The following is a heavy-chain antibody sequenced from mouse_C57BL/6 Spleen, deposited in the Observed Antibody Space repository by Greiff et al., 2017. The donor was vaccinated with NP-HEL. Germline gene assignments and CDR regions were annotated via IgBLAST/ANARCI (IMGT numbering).Heavy chain of an antibody. CDR1: GYTFTSYW. Sequence: QVQLQQPGAELVRPGSSVKLSCKASGYTFTSYWMDWVKQRPGQGLEWIGNIYPSDSETHYNQKFKDKATLTVDKSSSTAYMQLSSLTSEDSAVYYCARGSYYGSSYIDYWGQGTTLTVSS. J-gene: IGHJ2*01. D-gene: IGHD1-1*01. V-gene: IGHV1-61*01. CDR3: ARGSYYGSSYIDY. CDR2: IYPSDSET.